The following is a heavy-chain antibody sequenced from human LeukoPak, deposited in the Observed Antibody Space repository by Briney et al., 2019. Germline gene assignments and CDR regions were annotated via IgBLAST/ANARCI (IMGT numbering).Heavy chain of an antibody. CDR3: ARVIAVAGWGYYYYYMDV. Sequence: SVKVSCKASGGTFSSYAISWVRQAPGQGLEWMGGIIPIFGTANYAQKFQGRVTITADESTSTAYMELSSLRSEDTAMYYCARVIAVAGWGYYYYYMDVWGKGTTVTISS. J-gene: IGHJ6*03. CDR1: GGTFSSYA. CDR2: IIPIFGTA. D-gene: IGHD6-19*01. V-gene: IGHV1-69*01.